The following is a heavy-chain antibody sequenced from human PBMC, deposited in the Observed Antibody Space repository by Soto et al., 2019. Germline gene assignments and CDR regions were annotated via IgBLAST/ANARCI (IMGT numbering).Heavy chain of an antibody. CDR1: GFSFSTFE. D-gene: IGHD3-16*01. CDR3: VKGGWLDF. V-gene: IGHV3-23*01. Sequence: EVQLLESGGGLAQSGGSLRLSCAASGFSFSTFEMSWVRQAPGRGLEWVSFISDDGSRTYYADAVKGRFTISRDNSKHTLYLQMNSLTAEDTAVYACVKGGWLDFWGQGTLVTVSS. CDR2: ISDDGSRT. J-gene: IGHJ5*01.